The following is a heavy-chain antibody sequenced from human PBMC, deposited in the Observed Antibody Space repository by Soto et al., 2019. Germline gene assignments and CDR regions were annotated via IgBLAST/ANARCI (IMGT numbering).Heavy chain of an antibody. J-gene: IGHJ4*02. D-gene: IGHD3-22*01. CDR3: ARQDYYDSSGQGILNYFDY. CDR1: GYTFTSYG. V-gene: IGHV1-18*01. Sequence: ASVKVSCKASGYTFTSYGISWVRQAPGQGLEWMGWISAYNGNTNYAQKLQGRVTMTTDTSTSTAYMELRSLRSDDTAVYYCARQDYYDSSGQGILNYFDYWGQGTLVTVSS. CDR2: ISAYNGNT.